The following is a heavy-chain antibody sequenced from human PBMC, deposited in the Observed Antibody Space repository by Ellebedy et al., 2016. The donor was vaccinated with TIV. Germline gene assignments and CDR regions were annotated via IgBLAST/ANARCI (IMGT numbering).Heavy chain of an antibody. V-gene: IGHV1-69*13. CDR2: YIPIFDKA. CDR3: ARERAGGINDF. CDR1: GGTFCTYV. D-gene: IGHD6-13*01. Sequence: SVKVSCXASGGTFCTYVISWIRQAPGQGLEWMGGYIPIFDKANYAQKFQGRVTITADESTRTLFMELSSLTSEDTAVYYCARERAGGINDFWGQGTLVTVSS. J-gene: IGHJ4*02.